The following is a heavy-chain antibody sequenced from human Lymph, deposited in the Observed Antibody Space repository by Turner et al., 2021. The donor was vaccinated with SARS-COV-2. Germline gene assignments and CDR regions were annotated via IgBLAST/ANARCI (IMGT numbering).Heavy chain of an antibody. D-gene: IGHD6-19*01. V-gene: IGHV3-33*08. CDR2: RWNDGNNK. J-gene: IGHJ4*02. Sequence: QVQLVEFGGGVVQPGRSLRLSCAASGFIFSSYGMYWVRQAPGKGLEWVAVRWNDGNNKYYADSVKGRFTISRDNSKNTLYLQMSSLRAEDTAFYYCVKQGSGWYNFDYWGQGTLVTVSS. CDR1: GFIFSSYG. CDR3: VKQGSGWYNFDY.